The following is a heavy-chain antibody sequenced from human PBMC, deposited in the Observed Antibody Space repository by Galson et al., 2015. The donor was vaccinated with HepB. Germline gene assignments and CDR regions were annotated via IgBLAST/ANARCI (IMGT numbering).Heavy chain of an antibody. CDR2: TYYRSKWYN. V-gene: IGHV6-1*01. CDR1: GDSVSSNSAA. D-gene: IGHD3-9*01. CDR3: VREIDWAFEY. J-gene: IGHJ4*02. Sequence: CAISGDSVSSNSAAWNWIRQSPSRGLEWLGRTYYRSKWYNDFAVSVKSRITINPDTSKNQFSLQLNSVTPEDTALYYCVREIDWAFEYWGQGPLVTASS.